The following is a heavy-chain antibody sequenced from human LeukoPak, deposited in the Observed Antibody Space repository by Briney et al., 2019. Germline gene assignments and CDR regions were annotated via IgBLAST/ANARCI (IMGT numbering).Heavy chain of an antibody. CDR2: IYYSGST. CDR1: GGSIINYY. V-gene: IGHV4-59*01. CDR3: ARKVVYRGYSYGYYFDY. D-gene: IGHD5-18*01. Sequence: PSETLSLTCTVSGGSIINYYWTWIRQPPGKGLEWIGYIYYSGSTNYNPSLKSRVTISVDTSKNQFSLKLSSVTAADTAVYYCARKVVYRGYSYGYYFDYWGQGTLVTVSS. J-gene: IGHJ4*02.